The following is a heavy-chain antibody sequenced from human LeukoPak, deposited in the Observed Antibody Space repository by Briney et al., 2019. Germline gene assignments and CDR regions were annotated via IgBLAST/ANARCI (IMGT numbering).Heavy chain of an antibody. Sequence: GGSLRLSCTASGLSLNSYAMSWVRQAPGKGLEWVSYISSSGSTIYYADSVKGRFTISRDNAKNSLYLQMNSLRAEDTAVYYCAELGITMIGGVWGKGTTVTISS. D-gene: IGHD3-10*02. CDR3: AELGITMIGGV. CDR1: GLSLNSYA. J-gene: IGHJ6*04. CDR2: ISSSGSTI. V-gene: IGHV3-48*03.